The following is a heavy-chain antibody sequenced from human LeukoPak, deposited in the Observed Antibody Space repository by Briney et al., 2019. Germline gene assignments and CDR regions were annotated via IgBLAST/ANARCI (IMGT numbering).Heavy chain of an antibody. J-gene: IGHJ4*02. CDR2: ISSSSSYI. CDR1: GFTFSSYS. D-gene: IGHD6-13*01. CDR3: ARRGLGSSWYWDY. Sequence: GGSLRLSCAASGFTFSSYSMNWVRQAPWKGLEWVSSISSSSSYIYYADSVKGRFTISRDNAKNSLYLQMNSLRAEDTAVYYCARRGLGSSWYWDYWGQGTLVTVSS. V-gene: IGHV3-21*01.